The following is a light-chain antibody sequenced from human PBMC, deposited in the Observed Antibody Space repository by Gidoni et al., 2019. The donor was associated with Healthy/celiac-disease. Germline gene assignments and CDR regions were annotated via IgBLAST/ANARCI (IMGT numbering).Light chain of an antibody. CDR2: GAS. CDR3: QRYGSPIT. CDR1: QSVSSSY. J-gene: IGKJ5*01. V-gene: IGKV3-20*01. Sequence: EIVLTQSPGTLSLSPGERATLSCRASQSVSSSYLAWYQQKPGQAPRLLIYGASSRATGIPDRFSGSGSGTDFTLTISRLEPEDFAVYYCQRYGSPITFXXXTRLEIK.